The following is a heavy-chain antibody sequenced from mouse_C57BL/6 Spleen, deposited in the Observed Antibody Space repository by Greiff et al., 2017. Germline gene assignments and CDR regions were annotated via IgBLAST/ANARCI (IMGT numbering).Heavy chain of an antibody. CDR3: ARVSYYYGSSSWFAY. CDR2: IDPANGNT. J-gene: IGHJ3*01. V-gene: IGHV14-3*01. CDR1: GFNIKNTY. D-gene: IGHD1-1*01. Sequence: VQLQQSVAELVRPGASVKLSCTASGFNIKNTYMHWVKQRPEQGLEWIGRIDPANGNTKSAPKFPGKATITADTSSNTAYLQRSSLTSEDTAIYYCARVSYYYGSSSWFAYWGQGTLVTVSA.